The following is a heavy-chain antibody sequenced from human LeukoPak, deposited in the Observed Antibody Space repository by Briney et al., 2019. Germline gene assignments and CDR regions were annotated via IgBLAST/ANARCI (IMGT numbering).Heavy chain of an antibody. CDR1: GGSISSSSYY. V-gene: IGHV4-39*01. CDR2: IYYSGST. Sequence: ASETLPLTCTVSGGSISSSSYYWGWIRQPPGKGLEWIGSIYYSGSTYYNPSLKSRVTISVDTSKNQFSLKLSSVTAADTAVYYCARRGVSFLDYWGQGTLVTVSS. CDR3: ARRGVSFLDY. J-gene: IGHJ4*02. D-gene: IGHD6-13*01.